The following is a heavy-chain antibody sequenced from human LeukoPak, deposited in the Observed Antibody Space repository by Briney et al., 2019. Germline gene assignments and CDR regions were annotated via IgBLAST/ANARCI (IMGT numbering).Heavy chain of an antibody. D-gene: IGHD3-22*01. Sequence: RASVKVSCKVSGYTLTELSMHWVRQAPGKGLEWMGGFDPEDGETIYAQKFQGRVTMTEDTSTDTAYMELSSLRSEDTAVYYCATKFYYDSSGYYLDAFDIWGQGTMVTISS. CDR2: FDPEDGET. V-gene: IGHV1-24*01. J-gene: IGHJ3*02. CDR1: GYTLTELS. CDR3: ATKFYYDSSGYYLDAFDI.